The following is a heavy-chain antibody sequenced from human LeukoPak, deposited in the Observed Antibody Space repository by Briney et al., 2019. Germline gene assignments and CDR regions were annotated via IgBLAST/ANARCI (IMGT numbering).Heavy chain of an antibody. CDR2: IRSKAYDGTT. D-gene: IGHD3-22*01. J-gene: IGHJ4*02. CDR1: GFTFGDYA. Sequence: GGSPRLSCTASGFTFGDYAMSRFRQAPGKGLEWVGFIRSKAYDGTTEYAASVQGRFIMSRDDSKSIAYLQMNRLKTEEPAVNCARETDHDTSGYPYWGQGTLVTVSS. CDR3: ARETDHDTSGYPY. V-gene: IGHV3-49*03.